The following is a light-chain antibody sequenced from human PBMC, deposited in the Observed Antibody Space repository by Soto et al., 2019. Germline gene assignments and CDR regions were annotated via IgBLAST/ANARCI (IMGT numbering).Light chain of an antibody. V-gene: IGLV2-14*01. Sequence: QSVLTQPASVSGSPGQSITISCTGTSSDVGSYHYVSWFQQHPGKAPKLIIFEVSDRPSGVSTRFPGSKSGDTASLTISGLQDDDEADYYCSSYTSGSEVYVLGGGNKVTVL. CDR1: SSDVGSYHY. J-gene: IGLJ1*01. CDR2: EVS. CDR3: SSYTSGSEVYV.